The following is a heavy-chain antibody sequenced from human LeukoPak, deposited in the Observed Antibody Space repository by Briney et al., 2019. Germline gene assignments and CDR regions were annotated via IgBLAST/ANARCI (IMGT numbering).Heavy chain of an antibody. Sequence: TSETLSFTCSVSAGTISSYYWSWHRQPAGKGLEWIGRIYTSGRNNYNPSLRSGATMSVDTSRKEFFLKRSPVTEAATAVYCCGRQCSGWYYDAFDIWGQGTMVTVSS. CDR3: GRQCSGWYYDAFDI. V-gene: IGHV4-4*07. J-gene: IGHJ3*02. CDR2: IYTSGRN. CDR1: AGTISSYY. D-gene: IGHD6-19*01.